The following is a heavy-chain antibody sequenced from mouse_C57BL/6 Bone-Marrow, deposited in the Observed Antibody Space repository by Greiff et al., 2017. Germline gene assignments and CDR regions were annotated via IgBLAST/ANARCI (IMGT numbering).Heavy chain of an antibody. Sequence: QVQLQQPGAELVKPGASVKMSCKASGYTFTSYWITWVKQRPGQGLEWIGDIYPTSGRTNYNEKFKSKAILTVDTSSNTAYMQFSSLTSEDSAVFYCARSGPLERSFDYWGQGTTLTVSS. CDR3: ARSGPLERSFDY. V-gene: IGHV1-55*01. J-gene: IGHJ2*01. CDR2: IYPTSGRT. D-gene: IGHD3-1*01. CDR1: GYTFTSYW.